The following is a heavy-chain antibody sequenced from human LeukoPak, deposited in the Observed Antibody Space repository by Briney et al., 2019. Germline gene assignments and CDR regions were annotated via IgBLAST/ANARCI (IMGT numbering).Heavy chain of an antibody. CDR2: ITAYNGNT. CDR1: GHTFTSYG. Sequence: PSVSLSCKASGHTFTSYGISWAPHAPGQGLEWMGWITAYNGNTNYAQMLQGRVTMTTDTSTRTAYMELRRMRSDDTAVYYGARVPYYPGPNDYWGQGTLVTVSS. D-gene: IGHD3-16*01. J-gene: IGHJ4*02. V-gene: IGHV1-18*01. CDR3: ARVPYYPGPNDY.